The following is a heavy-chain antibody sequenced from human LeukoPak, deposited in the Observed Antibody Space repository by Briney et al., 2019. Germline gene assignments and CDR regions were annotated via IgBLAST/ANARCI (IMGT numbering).Heavy chain of an antibody. V-gene: IGHV4-4*07. J-gene: IGHJ6*03. CDR3: ARNRGSTVITDHYYYYYMDV. CDR2: IYTSGST. D-gene: IGHD4-11*01. Sequence: SETLSLTCTVSGGSISSFFWSWIRQPAGKGLEWIGRIYTSGSTNYNPSLKSRVTMSVDTSKNQFSLKLSSVTAADTAVYYCARNRGSTVITDHYYYYYMDVWGKGTTVTVSS. CDR1: GGSISSFF.